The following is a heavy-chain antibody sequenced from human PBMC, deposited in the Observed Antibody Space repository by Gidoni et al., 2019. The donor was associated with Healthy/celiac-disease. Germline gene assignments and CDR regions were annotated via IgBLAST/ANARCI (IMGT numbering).Heavy chain of an antibody. Sequence: QLQLQESGPGLVKPSETLSLTCTGSGGSISSSSYYWGWIRQPPGKGLEWIGSIYYSGSTYYNPSLKSRVTISVDTSKNQFSLKLSSVTAADTAVYYCARRTGYYYDSSGNDAFDIWGQGTMVTVSS. CDR3: ARRTGYYYDSSGNDAFDI. CDR1: GGSISSSSYY. V-gene: IGHV4-39*07. J-gene: IGHJ3*02. D-gene: IGHD3-22*01. CDR2: IYYSGST.